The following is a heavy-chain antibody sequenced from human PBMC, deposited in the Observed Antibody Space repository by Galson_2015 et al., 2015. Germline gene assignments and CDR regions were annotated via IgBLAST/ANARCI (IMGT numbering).Heavy chain of an antibody. CDR2: FNSSEIT. J-gene: IGHJ4*02. D-gene: IGHD7-27*01. CDR1: GFSVSRYS. CDR3: ARLGTADAHY. Sequence: SLRLSCAVSGFSVSRYSMSWVRQAPGKGLECVSFFNSSEITDYSDSVKGRFTISRDNSKNTLHLQMNSLGVEDTAVYYCARLGTADAHYWGQGTLVTVSS. V-gene: IGHV3-53*01.